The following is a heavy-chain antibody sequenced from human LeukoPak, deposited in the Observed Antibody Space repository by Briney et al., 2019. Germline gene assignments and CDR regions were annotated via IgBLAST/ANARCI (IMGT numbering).Heavy chain of an antibody. D-gene: IGHD1-26*01. CDR3: AREIVGATRVDWFGP. J-gene: IGHJ5*02. V-gene: IGHV4-59*12. CDR1: GGSISSYY. Sequence: SETLSLTCTVSGGSISSYYWSWIRQPPGKGLEWIGEIYHSGSTNYNPSLKSRVTISVDKSKNQFSLKLSSVTAADTAVYYCAREIVGATRVDWFGPWGQGTLVTVSS. CDR2: IYHSGST.